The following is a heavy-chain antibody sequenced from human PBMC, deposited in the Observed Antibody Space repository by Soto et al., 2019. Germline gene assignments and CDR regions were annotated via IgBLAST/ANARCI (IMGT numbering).Heavy chain of an antibody. V-gene: IGHV4-34*01. D-gene: IGHD2-2*01. CDR1: GGSFSGYY. CDR3: ARVRGYCSSTSCRTFDY. CDR2: INHSGST. Sequence: QVQLQQWGAGLLKPSETLSLTCAVYGGSFSGYYWSWIRQPPGKGLEWMGEINHSGSTNYNPSLKSRVTISVDTSKNQFSLKLSSVTAADTAVYYCARVRGYCSSTSCRTFDYWGQGTLVTVSS. J-gene: IGHJ4*02.